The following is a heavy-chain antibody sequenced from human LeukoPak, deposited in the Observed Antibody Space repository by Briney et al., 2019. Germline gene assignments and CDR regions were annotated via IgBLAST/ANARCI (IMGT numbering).Heavy chain of an antibody. CDR3: ANRGNSPELYYFDY. Sequence: GSLRLSCAASGFAFSNYAMSWVRQAPGKGLEWVSSITGSGGGTFYADSVKGRFTISRDSSKNTLYLQMNSLRVEDTAAYYCANRGNSPELYYFDYWGQGTLVTVSS. J-gene: IGHJ4*02. CDR2: ITGSGGGT. V-gene: IGHV3-23*01. CDR1: GFAFSNYA. D-gene: IGHD3-10*01.